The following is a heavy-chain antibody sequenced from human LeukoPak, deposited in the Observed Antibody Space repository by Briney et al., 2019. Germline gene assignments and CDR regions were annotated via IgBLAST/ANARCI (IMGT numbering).Heavy chain of an antibody. D-gene: IGHD1-26*01. CDR3: ARGKWELRY. Sequence: GGSLRLSCAASGFTFSSYAMSWVRQAPGKGLEWVSAISGSGGSTYYADSVKGRFTISRDNAKNSLYLQMNSLRAEDTAVYYCARGKWELRYWGQGTLVTVSS. CDR1: GFTFSSYA. V-gene: IGHV3-23*01. CDR2: ISGSGGST. J-gene: IGHJ4*02.